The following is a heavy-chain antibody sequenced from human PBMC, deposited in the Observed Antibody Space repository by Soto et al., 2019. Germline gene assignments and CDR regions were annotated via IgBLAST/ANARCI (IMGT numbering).Heavy chain of an antibody. CDR2: ISANNGNP. Sequence: QVQLVQSGAEVKRPGASVKVSCKASGYTFTSYGISWVRQAPGQGLEWMGWISANNGNPKYAQNFQGRVTMTTDTSTSTAYMELRSRRSDDTAVYYCARAYSPGLFDPWGQGTLVTVSS. CDR1: GYTFTSYG. J-gene: IGHJ5*02. D-gene: IGHD2-15*01. V-gene: IGHV1-18*01. CDR3: ARAYSPGLFDP.